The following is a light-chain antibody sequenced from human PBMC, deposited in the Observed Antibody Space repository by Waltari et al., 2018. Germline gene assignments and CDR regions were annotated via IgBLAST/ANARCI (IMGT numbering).Light chain of an antibody. V-gene: IGKV3-15*01. J-gene: IGKJ4*01. CDR2: GAS. CDR1: HFVDGK. Sequence: EISMTQSPATLSVAPGERATLFCRASHFVDGKVAWYQQRPGQAPRLLMYGASIMATGFPPRFTASGSGTQFTLTIGSLQSEDFAVYFCQQYNNWTLTFGGGTRVEV. CDR3: QQYNNWTLT.